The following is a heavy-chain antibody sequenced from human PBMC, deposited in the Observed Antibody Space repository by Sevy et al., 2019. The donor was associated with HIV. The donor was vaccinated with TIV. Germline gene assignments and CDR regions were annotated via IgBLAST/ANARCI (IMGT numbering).Heavy chain of an antibody. V-gene: IGHV3-30*18. Sequence: GGSLRLSCAASGFTFSSYGMHWVRQAPGKGLEWVAVISYDGSNKYYADSVKGRFTISRDNSKNTLYLQMNSLRAEDTAGYYCAKDKVSSSSWYGMDVWGQGTTVTVSS. CDR1: GFTFSSYG. CDR2: ISYDGSNK. CDR3: AKDKVSSSSWYGMDV. D-gene: IGHD6-13*01. J-gene: IGHJ6*02.